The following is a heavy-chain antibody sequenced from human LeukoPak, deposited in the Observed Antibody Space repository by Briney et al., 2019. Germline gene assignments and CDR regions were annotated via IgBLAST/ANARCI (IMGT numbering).Heavy chain of an antibody. J-gene: IGHJ6*02. Sequence: SETLSLTCTVSGASISSRNWWSWVRQPPGRGPEWIGEIYHSGSTKYNPSLKSRVTISVDKSKNQFSLKLSSVTAADTAVYYCARSFDLDAMDVWGQGTTVTVSS. V-gene: IGHV4-4*02. D-gene: IGHD3-9*01. CDR3: ARSFDLDAMDV. CDR2: IYHSGST. CDR1: GASISSRNW.